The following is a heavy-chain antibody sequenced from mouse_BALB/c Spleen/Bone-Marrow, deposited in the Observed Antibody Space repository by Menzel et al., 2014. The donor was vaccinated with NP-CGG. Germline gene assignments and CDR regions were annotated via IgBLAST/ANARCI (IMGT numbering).Heavy chain of an antibody. Sequence: EVMLVESGGGLVKLGESLKLSCAASGFAFSSYYMSWVRQTPEKRLEVVAAINSNGGSTYYPDTVKGRFTISRDNAKNTLFLQMNRLKSEDTALYYCARQGYPYFDYWGQGSTLTVSS. J-gene: IGHJ2*01. V-gene: IGHV5-6-2*01. CDR1: GFAFSSYY. CDR3: ARQGYPYFDY. D-gene: IGHD2-2*01. CDR2: INSNGGST.